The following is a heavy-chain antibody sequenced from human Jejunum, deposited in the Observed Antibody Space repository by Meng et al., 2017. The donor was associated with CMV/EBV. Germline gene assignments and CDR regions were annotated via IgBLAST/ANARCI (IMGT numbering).Heavy chain of an antibody. CDR1: GFTFNISS. J-gene: IGHJ1*01. CDR3: GRGVEYSSDH. Sequence: SCAASGFTFNISSMNWLRQAPGKGLEWVSYIRGSDGTTYYADSVKGRFIISRDNAKNSLYLQMTSLRADDTAVYYCGRGVEYSSDHWGQGTLVTVSS. CDR2: IRGSDGTT. D-gene: IGHD6-19*01. V-gene: IGHV3-48*04.